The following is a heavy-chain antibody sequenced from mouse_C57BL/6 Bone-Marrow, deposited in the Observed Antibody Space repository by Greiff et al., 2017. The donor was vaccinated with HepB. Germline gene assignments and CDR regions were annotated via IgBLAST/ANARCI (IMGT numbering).Heavy chain of an antibody. D-gene: IGHD1-1*01. V-gene: IGHV1-81*01. CDR1: GYTFTSYG. CDR3: ARSSFITTVVADY. J-gene: IGHJ2*01. CDR2: IYPRSGNT. Sequence: QVQLKESGAELARPGASVKLSCKASGYTFTSYGISWVKQRTGQGLEWIGEIYPRSGNTYYNEKFKGKATLTADKSSSTAYMELRSLTSEDSAVYFCARSSFITTVVADYWGQGTTLTVSS.